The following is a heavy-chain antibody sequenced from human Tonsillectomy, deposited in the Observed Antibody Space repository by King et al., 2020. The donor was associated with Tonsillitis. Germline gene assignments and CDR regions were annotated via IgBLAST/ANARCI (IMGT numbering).Heavy chain of an antibody. CDR1: GFTFSSYG. CDR3: ARDSFFEGYNYPYSFDS. CDR2: ITSSSYI. Sequence: VQLVESGGGLVKPGGSLRLSCAASGFTFSSYGMNWVRQAPGKGLEWVSSITSSSYIYYADSVKGRFTISRDNAKNSLYLQMNSLRAEDTAVYYCARDSFFEGYNYPYSFDSWGQGTLVTVSS. V-gene: IGHV3-21*01. D-gene: IGHD5-24*01. J-gene: IGHJ4*02.